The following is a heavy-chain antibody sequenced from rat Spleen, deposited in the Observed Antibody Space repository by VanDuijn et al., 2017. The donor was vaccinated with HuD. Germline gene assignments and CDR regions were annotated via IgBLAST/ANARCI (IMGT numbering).Heavy chain of an antibody. Sequence: EVQLVESGGGLVQPGGSLKLSCEASGFTFRNFDMAWVRQAPTKGLEWVATISTSGSRTYYPDSVKGRFTISRDNAKSTLYLQMNSLRSEDTATYYCARPLMYTTDGPYYWGQGVMVTVSS. CDR1: GFTFRNFD. V-gene: IGHV5-25*01. CDR2: ISTSGSRT. CDR3: ARPLMYTTDGPYY. J-gene: IGHJ2*01. D-gene: IGHD1-6*01.